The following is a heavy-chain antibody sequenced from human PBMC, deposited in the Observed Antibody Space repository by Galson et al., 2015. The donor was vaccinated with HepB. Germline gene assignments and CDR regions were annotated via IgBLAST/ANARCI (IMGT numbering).Heavy chain of an antibody. J-gene: IGHJ4*02. CDR2: IYYSGST. CDR1: GGSISSSSYY. Sequence: ETLSLTCTVSGGSISSSSYYWGWIRQPPGKGLEWIGSIYYSGSTYYNPSLKSRVTISVDTSKNQFSLKLSSVTAADTAVYYCAREVTAMVLGYWGQGTLVTVSS. V-gene: IGHV4-39*02. CDR3: AREVTAMVLGY. D-gene: IGHD5-18*01.